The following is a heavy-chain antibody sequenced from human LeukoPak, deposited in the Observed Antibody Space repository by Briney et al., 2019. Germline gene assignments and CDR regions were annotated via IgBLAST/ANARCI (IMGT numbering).Heavy chain of an antibody. J-gene: IGHJ6*03. D-gene: IGHD3-16*01. Sequence: GGSLRLSCAASGFTFSSYALSWVRQAPGKGLEWVSGIIDNGYITYYANSVRGRFTISRDNSKNTLFLQMNSLRAEDTAVYYCAKLGGQEVHNYYVAVWGKGTTVAVSS. CDR3: AKLGGQEVHNYYVAV. CDR1: GFTFSSYA. CDR2: IIDNGYIT. V-gene: IGHV3-23*01.